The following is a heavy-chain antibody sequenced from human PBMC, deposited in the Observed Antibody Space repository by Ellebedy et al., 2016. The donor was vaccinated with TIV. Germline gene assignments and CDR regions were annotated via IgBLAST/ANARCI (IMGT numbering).Heavy chain of an antibody. J-gene: IGHJ4*02. D-gene: IGHD3-22*01. Sequence: GESLKISXAASGFTFSSYVMSWVRQAPGKGLEWVSAISGSGGSTYYADSVKGRFTISRDNSKNTLYLQMNSLRAEDTAVYYCAKGPYYYDSSGPKPFDYWGQGTLVTVSS. CDR2: ISGSGGST. CDR3: AKGPYYYDSSGPKPFDY. V-gene: IGHV3-23*01. CDR1: GFTFSSYV.